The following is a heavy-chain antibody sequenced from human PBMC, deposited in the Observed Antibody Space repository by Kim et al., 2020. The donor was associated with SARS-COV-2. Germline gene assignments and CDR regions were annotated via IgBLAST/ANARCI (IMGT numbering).Heavy chain of an antibody. V-gene: IGHV4-61*01. CDR3: ARAPSGVVTTYYFDY. J-gene: IGHJ4*02. CDR2: IYYSGST. CDR1: GGSVSSGSYY. D-gene: IGHD2-21*02. Sequence: SKTLSLTCTVSGGSVSSGSYYWSWIRQPPGKGLEWIGYIYYSGSTNYNPSLKSRVTISVDTSKNQFSLKLSSVTAADTAVYYCARAPSGVVTTYYFDYWGQGTLVTVSS.